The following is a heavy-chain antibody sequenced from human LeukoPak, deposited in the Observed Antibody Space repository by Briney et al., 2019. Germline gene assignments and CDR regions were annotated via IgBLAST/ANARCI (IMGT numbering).Heavy chain of an antibody. CDR2: ISYDGSNK. D-gene: IGHD2-15*01. V-gene: IGHV3-30-3*01. J-gene: IGHJ4*02. Sequence: GRSLRLSCAASGFTFSSYAMPWVRQAPGKGLEWVAVISYDGSNKYYADSVKGRFTISRDNSKNTPYLQMNSLRAEDTAVYYCARPLADIVVVVDWGQGTLVTVSS. CDR3: ARPLADIVVVVD. CDR1: GFTFSSYA.